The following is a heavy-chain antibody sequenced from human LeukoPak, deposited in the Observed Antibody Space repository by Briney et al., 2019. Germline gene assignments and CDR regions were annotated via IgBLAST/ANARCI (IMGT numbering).Heavy chain of an antibody. J-gene: IGHJ4*02. CDR1: GFTFSGYA. D-gene: IGHD6-25*01. CDR2: IRGSGGST. Sequence: GGSLRLSWAASGFTFSGYAMSWVRQAPGKGLEWVSAIRGSGGSTYYADSVKGRFTISRDNSKNTLYLQMNSLSAEDTAVYYCANAGQRGDWGQRTLVTVSS. CDR3: ANAGQRGD. V-gene: IGHV3-23*01.